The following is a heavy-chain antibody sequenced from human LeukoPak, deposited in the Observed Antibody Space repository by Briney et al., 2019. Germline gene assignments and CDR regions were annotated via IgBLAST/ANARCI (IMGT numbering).Heavy chain of an antibody. D-gene: IGHD6-13*01. J-gene: IGHJ4*02. CDR3: ARVLKGYSSSWPFDY. V-gene: IGHV7-4-1*02. Sequence: ASVKVSCKASGYTFSNYAMNWVRQAPGQGLEWMGWINTNTGNPTYAQGFTGRFVFSLDTSVSTAYLQISSLKAEDTAVYYCARVLKGYSSSWPFDYWGQGTLVTVSS. CDR1: GYTFSNYA. CDR2: INTNTGNP.